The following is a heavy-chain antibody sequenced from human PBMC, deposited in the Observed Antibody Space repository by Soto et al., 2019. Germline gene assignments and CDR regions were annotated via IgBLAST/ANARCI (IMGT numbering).Heavy chain of an antibody. CDR1: GFTFSSYA. D-gene: IGHD5-12*01. J-gene: IGHJ4*02. CDR3: ARDLRGHGYNRPPAPTPLKH. CDR2: ISYDGSNK. V-gene: IGHV3-30-3*01. Sequence: QVQLVESGGGVVQPGRSLRLSCAASGFTFSSYAMHWVRQAPGKGLEWVAVISYDGSNKYYADSVKGRFTISRDNSKNTLYLQMNSLRAEDTAVYYCARDLRGHGYNRPPAPTPLKHWGQGTLVTVSS.